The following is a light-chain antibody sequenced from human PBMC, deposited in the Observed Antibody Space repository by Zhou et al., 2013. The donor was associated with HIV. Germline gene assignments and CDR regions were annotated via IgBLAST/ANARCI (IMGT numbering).Light chain of an antibody. J-gene: IGKJ4*01. CDR2: GAS. CDR3: QQSYTTPET. CDR1: QDISNW. Sequence: DIQMTQSPSSLSASVGDRVIITCRASQDISNWLAWYQHKPGKAPQLLIYGASRLQSGVPSRFGGSGSGTDFTLTINSLQPEDFATYYCQQSYTTPETFGGGPRWRSN. V-gene: IGKV1-39*01.